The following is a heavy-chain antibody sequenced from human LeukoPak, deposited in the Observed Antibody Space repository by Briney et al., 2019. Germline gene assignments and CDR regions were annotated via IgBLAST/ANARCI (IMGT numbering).Heavy chain of an antibody. CDR1: GGSIVSSTFY. CDR3: ARDEASFDY. V-gene: IGHV4-39*07. CDR2: IHHSGST. Sequence: SETLSLTCSVSGGSIVSSTFYWGWVRQPPGKGLEWIGIIHHSGSTYYNSSLKSRVTISVDTSKNTLSLKLNSVTAADTAVYYCARDEASFDYWGQGTLVTVSS. J-gene: IGHJ4*02.